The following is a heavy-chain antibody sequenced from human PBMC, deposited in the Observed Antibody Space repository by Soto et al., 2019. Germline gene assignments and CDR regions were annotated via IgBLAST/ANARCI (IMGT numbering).Heavy chain of an antibody. CDR2: IYYSGST. Sequence: SETLSLSCTVSGGSISSYYWSWIRQPPGKGLEWIGYIYYSGSTNYNPSLKSRVTISVDTSKNQFSLKLSSVTAADTAVYYCARAEGVYYYYGMDVWGQGTTVTVSS. D-gene: IGHD3-16*01. J-gene: IGHJ6*02. CDR3: ARAEGVYYYYGMDV. V-gene: IGHV4-59*01. CDR1: GGSISSYY.